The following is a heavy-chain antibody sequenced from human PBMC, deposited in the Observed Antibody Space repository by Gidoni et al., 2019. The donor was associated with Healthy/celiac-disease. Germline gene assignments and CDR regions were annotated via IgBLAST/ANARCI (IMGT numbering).Heavy chain of an antibody. J-gene: IGHJ6*02. Sequence: QVQLVQSGAEVKKPGSSVKVSCKAAGGTFSSDAISGVRQAPGQGLEWMGGIIPIFGTANYAQKFQGRVTITADESTSTAYMELSSLRSEDTAVYYCARGYCTNGVCHGYYYYYGMDVWGQGTTVTVSS. V-gene: IGHV1-69*01. CDR3: ARGYCTNGVCHGYYYYYGMDV. D-gene: IGHD2-8*01. CDR1: GGTFSSDA. CDR2: IIPIFGTA.